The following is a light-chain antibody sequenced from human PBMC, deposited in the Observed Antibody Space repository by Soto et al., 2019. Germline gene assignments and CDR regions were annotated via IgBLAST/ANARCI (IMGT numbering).Light chain of an antibody. J-gene: IGLJ2*01. CDR1: SSNIGSNY. CDR2: RNN. CDR3: GGWDDSLSGPV. Sequence: QSVLTQPPSASGTPGQRVNISCYGSSSNIGSNYVYWYRQFPGTAPQLLIQRNNQRPSGVPARFSGSKSGTSASLAISGLRSEDEADYYCGGWDDSLSGPVFGGGTKVTVL. V-gene: IGLV1-47*01.